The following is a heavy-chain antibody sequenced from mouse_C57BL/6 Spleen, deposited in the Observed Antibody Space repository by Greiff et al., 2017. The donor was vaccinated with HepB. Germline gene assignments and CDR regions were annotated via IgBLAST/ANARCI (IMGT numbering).Heavy chain of an antibody. D-gene: IGHD2-4*01. CDR3: ARKGLGDYFDY. J-gene: IGHJ2*01. Sequence: VQLQQSGPELVKPGASVKISCKASGYAFSSSWMNWVKQRPGKGLEWIGRIYPGDGDTNYNGKFKGKATLTADKSSSTAYMQLSSLTSEDSAVYFCARKGLGDYFDYWGQGTTLTVSS. CDR2: IYPGDGDT. CDR1: GYAFSSSW. V-gene: IGHV1-82*01.